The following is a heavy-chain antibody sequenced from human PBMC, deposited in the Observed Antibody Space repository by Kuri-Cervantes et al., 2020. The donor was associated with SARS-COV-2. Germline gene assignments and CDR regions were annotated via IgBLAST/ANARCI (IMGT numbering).Heavy chain of an antibody. Sequence: SETLSLTCTVSGYSISSGYYWGWIRQPPGKGLEWIGSIYHSGSTYYNPSLKSRVTISVDTSKNQFSLKLSSVTAADTAVYYCARDYGDYWMGFDYWGQGTLVTVSS. CDR2: IYHSGST. V-gene: IGHV4-38-2*02. CDR1: GYSISSGYY. CDR3: ARDYGDYWMGFDY. J-gene: IGHJ4*02. D-gene: IGHD4-17*01.